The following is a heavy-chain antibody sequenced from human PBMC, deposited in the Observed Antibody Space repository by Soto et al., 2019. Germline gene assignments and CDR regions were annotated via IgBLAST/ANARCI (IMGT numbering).Heavy chain of an antibody. Sequence: GGSLRLSCKASGFIFSNYWMNWVRQAPGGGLMWVARIDSPGAATGHADSVKGRFTISRDNAKETLYLQMNSLRAEDTAVYYCARGSYDSSPDSWGHGTLVTVSS. D-gene: IGHD3-22*01. V-gene: IGHV3-74*01. CDR2: IDSPGAAT. J-gene: IGHJ5*01. CDR3: ARGSYDSSPDS. CDR1: GFIFSNYW.